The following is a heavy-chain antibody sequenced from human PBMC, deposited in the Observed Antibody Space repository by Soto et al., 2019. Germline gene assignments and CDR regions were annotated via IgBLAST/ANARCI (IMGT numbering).Heavy chain of an antibody. Sequence: GGSLRLSCAASGFTFSSYSMNWVRQAPGKGLEWVSSISSSSSYIYYADSVKGRFTISRDNAKNSLYLQMNSLRAEDTAVYYCARTLVPAKDSSSWYDDAFDIWGQGTMVTVS. J-gene: IGHJ3*02. V-gene: IGHV3-21*01. CDR2: ISSSSSYI. D-gene: IGHD6-13*01. CDR3: ARTLVPAKDSSSWYDDAFDI. CDR1: GFTFSSYS.